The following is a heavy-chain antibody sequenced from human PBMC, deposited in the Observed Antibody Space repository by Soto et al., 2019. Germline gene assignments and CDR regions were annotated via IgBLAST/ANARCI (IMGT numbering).Heavy chain of an antibody. V-gene: IGHV1-3*01. J-gene: IGHJ5*02. CDR1: GYTLTSYA. D-gene: IGHD6-19*01. Sequence: ASVKLSRKDSGYTLTSYAMYWVRQAPGQRLEWMGWINAGNGNTKYSQKFQGRVTITRDTSASTAYMELSSLRSEDTAVYYCAMEGWLVTGKIVNWFDPWGQGTLVTVSS. CDR2: INAGNGNT. CDR3: AMEGWLVTGKIVNWFDP.